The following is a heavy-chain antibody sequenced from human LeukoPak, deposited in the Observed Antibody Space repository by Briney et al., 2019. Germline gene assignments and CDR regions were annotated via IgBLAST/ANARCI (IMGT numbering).Heavy chain of an antibody. Sequence: SSVKVSCTASGGTFSSYAISWVRQAPGQGLEWMGGIIPIFGTASYAQKFQGRVTITTDESTSTAYMELSSLRSEDTAVYYCARDSRRIAALYYYYYYMDVWGKGTTVTVSS. CDR2: IIPIFGTA. CDR1: GGTFSSYA. J-gene: IGHJ6*03. D-gene: IGHD6-6*01. CDR3: ARDSRRIAALYYYYYYMDV. V-gene: IGHV1-69*05.